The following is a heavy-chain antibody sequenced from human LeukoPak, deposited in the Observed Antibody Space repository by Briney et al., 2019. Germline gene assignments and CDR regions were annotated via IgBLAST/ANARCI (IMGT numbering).Heavy chain of an antibody. CDR3: AKERDYYDSSGYYNGHAFDI. Sequence: GGSLRLSCAASGFTFSSYDMHWVRQAPGKGLEWVAFMQYDGSIKYYADSVKGRFTISRDNSKNTLYLQMNSLRAEDTAVYYCAKERDYYDSSGYYNGHAFDIWGQGTMVTVSS. D-gene: IGHD3-22*01. CDR1: GFTFSSYD. CDR2: MQYDGSIK. J-gene: IGHJ3*02. V-gene: IGHV3-30*02.